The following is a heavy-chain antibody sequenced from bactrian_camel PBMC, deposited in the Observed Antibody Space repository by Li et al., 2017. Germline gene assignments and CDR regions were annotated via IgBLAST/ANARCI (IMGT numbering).Heavy chain of an antibody. Sequence: QVQLVESGGGSVHAGGSLRLSCEGSGRTYVKWCMGWFREVPGKEREAIATIDSSGITAYADSLEDRFTISKDNDKNILYLQMDHLEVEDTALYRCGASWDVTAPAYLGRIAYPWSGYWGEGTQVTVSS. D-gene: IGHD1*01. CDR3: GASWDVTAPAYLGRIAYPWSGY. CDR2: IDSSGIT. J-gene: IGHJ4*01. V-gene: IGHV3S55*01. CDR1: GRTYVKWC.